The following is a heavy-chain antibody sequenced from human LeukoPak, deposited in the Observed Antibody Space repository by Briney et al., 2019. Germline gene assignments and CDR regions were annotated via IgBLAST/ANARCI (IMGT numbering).Heavy chain of an antibody. J-gene: IGHJ6*03. CDR1: EFTFSNYG. CDR2: IRSSGSSI. V-gene: IGHV3-48*01. CDR3: ARDAEYFDFWSGYLNYYMDV. D-gene: IGHD3-3*01. Sequence: GGSLRLSCAASEFTFSNYGMHWVRQAPGKGLEWVSYIRSSGSSIYYADSVKGRFTISRDNAKNSLYLQMNSLRAEDTAVYYCARDAEYFDFWSGYLNYYMDVWGKGTTVTVSS.